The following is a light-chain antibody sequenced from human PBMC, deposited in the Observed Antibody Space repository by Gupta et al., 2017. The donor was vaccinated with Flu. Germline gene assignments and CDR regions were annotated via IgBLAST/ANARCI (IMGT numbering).Light chain of an antibody. V-gene: IGKV3-20*01. CDR1: QSVASY. Sequence: GTLSLSPGEGATLSCRASQSVASYLAWYQQKTGQAPRLLIYGASSRATGIPDRFSGSGSGTDFSLTISRLEPEDFAVYYCQHYGTSHTFGQGTKLEIK. J-gene: IGKJ2*01. CDR3: QHYGTSHT. CDR2: GAS.